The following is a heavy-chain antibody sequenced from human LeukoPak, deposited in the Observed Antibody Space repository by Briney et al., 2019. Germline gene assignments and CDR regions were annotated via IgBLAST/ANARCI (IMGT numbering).Heavy chain of an antibody. CDR2: INPNSGDT. D-gene: IGHD6-13*01. J-gene: IGHJ3*02. Sequence: GASVNVSCKASGYTFTDYYMHWVRQAPGQGLEWMGWINPNSGDTNYAQKFQGRVTMTRDTSISTGYMELSSLRSDDAAVYYCVWGSSWDNDAFNIWGQGTMVTVSS. CDR1: GYTFTDYY. V-gene: IGHV1-2*02. CDR3: VWGSSWDNDAFNI.